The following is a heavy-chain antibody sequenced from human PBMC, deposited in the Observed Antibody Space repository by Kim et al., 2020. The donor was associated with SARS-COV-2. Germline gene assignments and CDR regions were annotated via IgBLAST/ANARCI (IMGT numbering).Heavy chain of an antibody. CDR2: IFYSGST. J-gene: IGHJ3*01. V-gene: IGHV4-31*01. D-gene: IGHD1-1*01. Sequence: SETLSLTCTVSGDSITSVGFYWSWLRQYPGNGPDWIGYIFYSGSTSYTPSLKSPIAISRETSKNQFSLRLISVTAADTAIYYCARNARRYFGSVDSFNVWGQGTLVTVSS. CDR1: GDSITSVGFY. CDR3: ARNARRYFGSVDSFNV.